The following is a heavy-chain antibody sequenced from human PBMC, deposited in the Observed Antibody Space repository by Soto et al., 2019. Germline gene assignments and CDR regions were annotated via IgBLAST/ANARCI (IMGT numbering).Heavy chain of an antibody. CDR2: MSSSSSYT. Sequence: PGGSLRLSCAASGFTFSDYYMSWIRQAPGKGLEWISYMSSSSSYTNYADSVKGRFTISRDNAKISLYLQMNSLRAEDPAVYHCARGGGWFDPWGQGTLVTVSS. CDR1: GFTFSDYY. V-gene: IGHV3-11*06. CDR3: ARGGGWFDP. J-gene: IGHJ5*02. D-gene: IGHD3-16*01.